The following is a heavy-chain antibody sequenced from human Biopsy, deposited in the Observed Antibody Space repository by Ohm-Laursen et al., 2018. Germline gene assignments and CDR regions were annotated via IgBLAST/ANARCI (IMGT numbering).Heavy chain of an antibody. J-gene: IGHJ6*02. CDR3: ARDLPSSYYYAMDV. V-gene: IGHV4-4*07. Sequence: TLSLTCSVSGASITSYYWSWIRKPAGKGLEWIGHTYKGGNTNHNPSLESRVSMSVDTSKNQLSLTLRSVTAADTAVYYCARDLPSSYYYAMDVWGQGTTVTVSS. CDR1: GASITSYY. CDR2: TYKGGNT.